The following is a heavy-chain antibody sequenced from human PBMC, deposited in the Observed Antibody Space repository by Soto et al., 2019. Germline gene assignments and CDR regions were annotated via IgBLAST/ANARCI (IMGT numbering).Heavy chain of an antibody. CDR2: IYATGTT. CDR3: VRDGTKTLRDWFDP. Sequence: SETLSLTCSVSGGSISSSSYYWSWIRKSAGKGLEWIGRIYATGTTDYNPSLKSRVMMSVDTSKKQFSLKLRSVTAADTAVYYCVRDGTKTLRDWFDPWGQGISVTVSS. J-gene: IGHJ5*02. D-gene: IGHD1-1*01. V-gene: IGHV4-61*02. CDR1: GGSISSSSYY.